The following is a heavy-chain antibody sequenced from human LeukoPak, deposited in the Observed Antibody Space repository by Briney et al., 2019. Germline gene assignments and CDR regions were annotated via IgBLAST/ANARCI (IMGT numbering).Heavy chain of an antibody. D-gene: IGHD3-10*01. J-gene: IGHJ4*02. V-gene: IGHV4-38-2*02. Sequence: SETLSLTCTVSGSSISSGYYWGWIRQPPGKGLEWIGSIYHSGSTYYNPSLKSRVTISVDTSKNQFSLQLNSVTPEDTAVYYCARGYYGSEWGQGTLVTVSS. CDR2: IYHSGST. CDR1: GSSISSGYY. CDR3: ARGYYGSE.